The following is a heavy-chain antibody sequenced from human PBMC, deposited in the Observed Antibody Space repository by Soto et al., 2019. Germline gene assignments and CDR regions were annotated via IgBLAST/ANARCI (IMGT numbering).Heavy chain of an antibody. CDR1: GGTFSSYA. CDR3: ARLYCTNGVCYRGVWFDP. CDR2: TIPIFGTA. V-gene: IGHV1-69*06. D-gene: IGHD2-8*01. J-gene: IGHJ5*02. Sequence: SVKVSCKASGGTFSSYAISWVRQAPGQGLEWMGGTIPIFGTANYAQKFQGRVTITADKSTSTAYMELSSLRSEDTAVYYCARLYCTNGVCYRGVWFDPWGQGTLVTVSS.